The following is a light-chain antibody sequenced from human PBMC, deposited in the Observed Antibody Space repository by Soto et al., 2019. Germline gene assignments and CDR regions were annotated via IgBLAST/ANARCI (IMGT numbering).Light chain of an antibody. Sequence: QSVLTQPASVSGSPGQSITISCTGTSSDVGGYNFVSCFQHHPCKAPKVMIYDVSNRPSGVSNRFSGSKSGNTASLTISGLQAEDEADYYCTSYTSCSIFYVFGTWTKVTVL. V-gene: IGLV2-14*01. CDR3: TSYTSCSIFYV. J-gene: IGLJ1*01. CDR2: DVS. CDR1: SSDVGGYNF.